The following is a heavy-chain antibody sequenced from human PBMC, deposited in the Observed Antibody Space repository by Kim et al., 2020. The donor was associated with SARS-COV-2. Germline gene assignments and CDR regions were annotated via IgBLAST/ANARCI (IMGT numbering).Heavy chain of an antibody. V-gene: IGHV3-30*18. J-gene: IGHJ4*02. Sequence: GGSLRLSCAASGFTFSSYGMHWVRQAPGKGLEWVALKSYDGSNKYYADSVKCRFTISRDNSKNTLYLKMTSLRAEDTSVYYCAKNRYVGSGYYYFDYWGQGTLVTVSS. CDR1: GFTFSSYG. D-gene: IGHD3-22*01. CDR2: KSYDGSNK. CDR3: AKNRYVGSGYYYFDY.